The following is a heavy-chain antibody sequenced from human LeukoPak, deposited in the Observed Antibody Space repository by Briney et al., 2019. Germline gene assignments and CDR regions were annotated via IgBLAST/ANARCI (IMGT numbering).Heavy chain of an antibody. CDR1: GFTFSTYS. V-gene: IGHV3-21*01. J-gene: IGHJ4*02. D-gene: IGHD2/OR15-2a*01. CDR3: VTFYETY. Sequence: GASLRLSCAASGFTFSTYSMNWVRQAPGKGLEWVSSISSNNRYIYYADSVKGRFTISKDNAKNTVSLQMNNLRAEDTAVYYCVTFYETYWGRGTLVTVSS. CDR2: ISSNNRYI.